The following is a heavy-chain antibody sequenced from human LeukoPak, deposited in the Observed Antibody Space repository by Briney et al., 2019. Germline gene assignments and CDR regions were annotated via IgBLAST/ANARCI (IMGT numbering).Heavy chain of an antibody. Sequence: GGSLRLSCAASGFTVSSNYMSWVRQAPGKGLEWVSVIYSGGSTYYADPVKGRFTISRHNSKNTLYLQMNSLRAEDTAVYYCARASPGRYYGSFDYWGQGTLVTVSS. D-gene: IGHD3-10*01. V-gene: IGHV3-53*04. CDR3: ARASPGRYYGSFDY. J-gene: IGHJ4*02. CDR1: GFTVSSNY. CDR2: IYSGGST.